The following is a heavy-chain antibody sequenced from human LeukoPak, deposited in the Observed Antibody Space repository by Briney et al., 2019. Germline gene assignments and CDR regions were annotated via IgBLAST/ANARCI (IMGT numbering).Heavy chain of an antibody. J-gene: IGHJ6*03. CDR2: IYHSGST. D-gene: IGHD3-10*01. CDR1: GCSISSGYY. CDR3: ARTPLSDSVYMDV. V-gene: IGHV4-38-2*02. Sequence: SETLSLTCTVSGCSISSGYYWGWIRQPPGKGLEWIGSIYHSGSTYYSPSLKSRVTISVDTSKNQFSLKLNSVTAADTAVYYCARTPLSDSVYMDVWGKGTTVTVSS.